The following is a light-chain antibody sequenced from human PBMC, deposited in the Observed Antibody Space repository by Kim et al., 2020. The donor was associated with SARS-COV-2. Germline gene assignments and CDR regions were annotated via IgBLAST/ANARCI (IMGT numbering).Light chain of an antibody. J-gene: IGLJ3*02. CDR1: SGHSSYI. Sequence: SVKLTFTLSSGHSSYIIAWHQQQPGKAPRYLMKLEGSGSYNKGSGVPDRFSGSSSGADRYLTISNLQSEDEADYYCETWDSNTRVFGGGTQLTVL. V-gene: IGLV4-60*03. CDR2: LEGSGSY. CDR3: ETWDSNTRV.